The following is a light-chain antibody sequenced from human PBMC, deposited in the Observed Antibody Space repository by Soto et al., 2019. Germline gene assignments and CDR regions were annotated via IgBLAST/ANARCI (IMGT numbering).Light chain of an antibody. CDR1: QGISNY. CDR2: AAS. V-gene: IGKV1-27*01. CDR3: QKYTYDPC. Sequence: DIQMTQSPSSLSASVGDRVTITCRASQGISNYLAWYQQIPGKVPKLLISAASTLQSGVPSRFSGSGSGTDFTLTISSLQPEDVATYYWQKYTYDPCFGGGTKVEIK. J-gene: IGKJ4*01.